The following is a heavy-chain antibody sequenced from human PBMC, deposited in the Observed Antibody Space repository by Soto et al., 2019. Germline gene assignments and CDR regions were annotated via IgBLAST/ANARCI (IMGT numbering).Heavy chain of an antibody. J-gene: IGHJ4*02. CDR2: ISSSSTTI. CDR3: ARDLGRGYWDY. D-gene: IGHD2-15*01. Sequence: EVQLVESGGGLVQPGGSLRLSCAASGFTFSSNSTNWVRQAPGKGLEWVSFISSSSTTIYHADSVRGRFTISRDNAKNSLYLQMNSLRAEDTAVYYCARDLGRGYWDYWGQGTLVTVSS. V-gene: IGHV3-48*01. CDR1: GFTFSSNS.